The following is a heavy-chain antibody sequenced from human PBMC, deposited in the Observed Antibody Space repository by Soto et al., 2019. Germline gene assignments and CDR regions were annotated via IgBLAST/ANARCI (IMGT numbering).Heavy chain of an antibody. CDR2: IYYSGST. D-gene: IGHD5-12*01. J-gene: IGHJ4*02. CDR1: GGSISSYY. Sequence: SETLSLTCTVSGGSISSYYWSWIRQPPGKGLEWIGYIYYSGSTNYNPSLKSRVTISVETSKNQFSLKLSSVTAADTAVYYCARDLREYSGYDRFDYWGQGTLVTVSS. V-gene: IGHV4-59*01. CDR3: ARDLREYSGYDRFDY.